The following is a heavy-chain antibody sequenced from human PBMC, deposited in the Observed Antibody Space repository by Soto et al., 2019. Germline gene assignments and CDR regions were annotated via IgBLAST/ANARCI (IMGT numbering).Heavy chain of an antibody. CDR2: MNPNSGNT. CDR3: ARERARGFDR. J-gene: IGHJ5*02. V-gene: IGHV1-8*01. CDR1: GYTFTSYD. Sequence: QVQLVQSGAEVKKPGASVKVSCKASGYTFTSYDISWVRQATGQGLEWMGWMNPNSGNTVYAQKFQGRVTMTRNTSISTGYMELSSRRSDDTGVYFCARERARGFDRWGQGTLVTVSS.